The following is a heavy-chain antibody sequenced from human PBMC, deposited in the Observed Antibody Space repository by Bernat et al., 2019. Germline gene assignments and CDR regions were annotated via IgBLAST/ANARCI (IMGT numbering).Heavy chain of an antibody. CDR1: GFTFDDYA. Sequence: EVQLVESGGGLVQPGRSLRLSCAASGFTFDDYAMHWVRQAPGKGLEWVSGISWNSGSIGYADAVKARFTNARDNTNTSLYLQMNSLRAEDTGLYYCAKDTGACDYDGGCDNWFDPWGQGTLVTVSS. V-gene: IGHV3-9*01. CDR2: ISWNSGSI. D-gene: IGHD3-22*01. J-gene: IGHJ5*02. CDR3: AKDTGACDYDGGCDNWFDP.